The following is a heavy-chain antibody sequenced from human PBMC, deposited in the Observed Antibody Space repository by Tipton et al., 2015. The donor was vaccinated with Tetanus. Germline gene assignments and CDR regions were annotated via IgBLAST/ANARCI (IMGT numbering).Heavy chain of an antibody. Sequence: TLSLTCSVSGGPVNSGTYYWSWIRQPPGKGLEWLGDIYYGGVTQYNPSLESRVTISMDTSKNQVSLRLTSVTAADTAVYYCARANYDSFKKGPFDSWGQGSLVIVSS. CDR2: IYYGGVT. D-gene: IGHD3-3*01. V-gene: IGHV4-61*01. J-gene: IGHJ4*02. CDR3: ARANYDSFKKGPFDS. CDR1: GGPVNSGTYY.